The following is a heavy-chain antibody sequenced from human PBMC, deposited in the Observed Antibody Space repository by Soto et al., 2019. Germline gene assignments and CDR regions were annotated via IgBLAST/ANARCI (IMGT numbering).Heavy chain of an antibody. J-gene: IGHJ4*02. Sequence: QVQLGESGGGVVQPGRSLRLSCAASGFTFSSYGMHWVRQAPGKGLEWVAVISYDGSNKYYADSVKGRFTISRDNSKNTLYLQMNSLRAEDTAVYYCAKVRGYGILVDYWGQGTLVTVSS. CDR1: GFTFSSYG. D-gene: IGHD5-12*01. V-gene: IGHV3-30*18. CDR3: AKVRGYGILVDY. CDR2: ISYDGSNK.